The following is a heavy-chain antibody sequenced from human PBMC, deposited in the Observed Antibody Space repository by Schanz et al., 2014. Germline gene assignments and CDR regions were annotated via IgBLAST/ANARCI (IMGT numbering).Heavy chain of an antibody. CDR3: VREGSTTPVAGLRSFDWLGRFDY. CDR2: VRKKEFSDDTE. CDR1: GFSFSDHA. V-gene: IGHV3-72*01. Sequence: EVELVESGGGLVQPGGSLRLSCAASGFSFSDHAMDWVRQAAGKGLEWVGRVRKKEFSDDTEEYAASVRGRFTISRDDSKNVVKLQMNGLKTEDTAMYYCVREGSTTPVAGLRSFDWLGRFDYWGQGSLGTVSS. D-gene: IGHD3-9*01. J-gene: IGHJ4*02.